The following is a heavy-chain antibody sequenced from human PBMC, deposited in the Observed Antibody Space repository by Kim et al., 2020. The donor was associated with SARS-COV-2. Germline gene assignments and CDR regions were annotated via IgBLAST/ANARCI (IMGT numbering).Heavy chain of an antibody. V-gene: IGHV4-31*03. CDR3: ARAERSSGYYYRDY. J-gene: IGHJ4*02. CDR2: IYYSGST. Sequence: SETLSLTCTVSGGSISSGGYYWSWIRQHPGKGLEWIGYIYYSGSTYYNPSLKSRVTISVDTSKNQFSLKLSSVTAADTAVYYCARAERSSGYYYRDYWGQGTLVTVSS. D-gene: IGHD3-22*01. CDR1: GGSISSGGYY.